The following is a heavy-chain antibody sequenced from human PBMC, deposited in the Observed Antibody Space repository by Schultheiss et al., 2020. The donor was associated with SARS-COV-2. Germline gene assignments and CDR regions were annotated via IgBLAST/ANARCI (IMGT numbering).Heavy chain of an antibody. CDR1: GFTFSSYW. D-gene: IGHD3-3*01. CDR3: AREEYYGGAFDI. V-gene: IGHV3-74*01. CDR2: INSDGSST. Sequence: GGSLRLSFAASGFTFSSYWMHWVRQAPGKGLVWVSRINSDGSSTSYADSVKGRFTISRDNAKNTLYLQMNSLRAEDTAVYYCAREEYYGGAFDIWGQGTRDTGSS. J-gene: IGHJ3*02.